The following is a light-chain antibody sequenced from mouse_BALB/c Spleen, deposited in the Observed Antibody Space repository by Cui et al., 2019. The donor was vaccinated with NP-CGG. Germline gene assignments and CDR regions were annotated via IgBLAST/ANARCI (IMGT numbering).Light chain of an antibody. J-gene: IGLJ3*01. CDR2: GTN. CDR1: TGAVTTTNY. Sequence: QAVMTQESALTTSPGETVTLTCRSSTGAVTTTNYANWVQEKPDHLFTGLIGGTNNRAPGVPARFSGSLIGDKAALTITGAQTEDEAIYCSTIFGSGTKVTVL. CDR3: TI. V-gene: IGLV1*01.